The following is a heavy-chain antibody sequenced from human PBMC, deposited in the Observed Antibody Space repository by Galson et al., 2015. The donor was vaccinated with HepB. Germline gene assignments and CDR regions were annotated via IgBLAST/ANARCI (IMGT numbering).Heavy chain of an antibody. CDR1: GASIRSYF. CDR2: IHSGGTT. J-gene: IGHJ4*02. D-gene: IGHD1-26*01. V-gene: IGHV4-4*07. CDR3: ARVFRNSGSYGFLEL. Sequence: SETLSLTCNVSGASIRSYFWTWIRQPAGERLEWIGRIHSGGTTDYNPSLRSRLTMSIDTSNNQVSLRLTSVTAADTALYYCARVFRNSGSYGFLELWGQGTLVTVSS.